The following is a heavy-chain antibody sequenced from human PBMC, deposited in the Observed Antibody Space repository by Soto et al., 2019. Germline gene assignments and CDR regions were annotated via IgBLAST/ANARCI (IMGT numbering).Heavy chain of an antibody. CDR3: ARDGTWVYGSGRSHYYYYGMDV. CDR2: ISYDGSNK. J-gene: IGHJ6*02. Sequence: GGSLRLSCAASGFTFSSYAMHWVRQAPGKGLEWVAVISYDGSNKYYADSVKGRFTISRDNSKNTLYLQMNSLRAEDTAVYYCARDGTWVYGSGRSHYYYYGMDVWGQGTTVTVSS. D-gene: IGHD3-10*01. CDR1: GFTFSSYA. V-gene: IGHV3-30-3*01.